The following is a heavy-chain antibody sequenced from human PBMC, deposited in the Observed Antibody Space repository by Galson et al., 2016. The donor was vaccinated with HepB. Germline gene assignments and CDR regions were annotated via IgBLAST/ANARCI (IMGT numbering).Heavy chain of an antibody. CDR2: ISSGNGTT. Sequence: SLRLSCAASGFTFSPYGMNWVRQAPGKGLEWVSYISSGNGTTYYADSVKGRFTISRDNAKQSLYLQMNSLRDEDTAVYFCARRRDMGSSDDFSDFYWMDTWGQGIRVTVSS. CDR1: GFTFSPYG. V-gene: IGHV3-48*02. J-gene: IGHJ5*02. CDR3: ARRRDMGSSDDFSDFYWMDT. D-gene: IGHD3/OR15-3a*01.